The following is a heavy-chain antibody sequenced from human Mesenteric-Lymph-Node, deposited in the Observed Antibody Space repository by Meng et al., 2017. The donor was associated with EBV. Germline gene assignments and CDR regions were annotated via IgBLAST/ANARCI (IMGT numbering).Heavy chain of an antibody. J-gene: IGHJ4*02. CDR1: GGSSSSSNL. CDR2: IFHSGST. Sequence: GQRREVGPGLVKPSRTLSLPCSVSGGSSSSSNLWSWVRQPPGKGLEWIWEIFHSGSTNYNPSLRMRITISVDKSKNQFSLKLSSVTAADTAVYYCAKITNSGGFNYFDYWGQGTLVTVSS. D-gene: IGHD2-15*01. V-gene: IGHV4-4*02. CDR3: AKITNSGGFNYFDY.